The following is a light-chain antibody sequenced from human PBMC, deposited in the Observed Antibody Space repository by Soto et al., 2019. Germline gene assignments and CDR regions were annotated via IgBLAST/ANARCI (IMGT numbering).Light chain of an antibody. V-gene: IGKV1-5*01. CDR1: QSIYKW. J-gene: IGKJ1*01. CDR2: DAS. Sequence: DIRITQSPSTLSASGGDRLTITFLASQSIYKWLAWYQQKPGKAPKLLIYDASNLQRGVPSRFSGSGSGTEFTLTISSLQPDEFATYYCQKYNTYPWKFGQGTKVDIK. CDR3: QKYNTYPWK.